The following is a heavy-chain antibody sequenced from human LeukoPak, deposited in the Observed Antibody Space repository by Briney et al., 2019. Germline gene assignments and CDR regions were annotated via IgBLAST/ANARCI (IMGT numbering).Heavy chain of an antibody. CDR3: AREDTAMVLED. CDR2: IIPIFGTA. Sequence: SVKVSCKASGGTFISYAISWVRQAPGQGLEWMGRIIPIFGTANYAQKFQGRVTITTDESTSTAYMELSSLRSEDTAVYYCAREDTAMVLEDWGQGTLVTVSS. D-gene: IGHD5-18*01. V-gene: IGHV1-69*05. J-gene: IGHJ4*02. CDR1: GGTFISYA.